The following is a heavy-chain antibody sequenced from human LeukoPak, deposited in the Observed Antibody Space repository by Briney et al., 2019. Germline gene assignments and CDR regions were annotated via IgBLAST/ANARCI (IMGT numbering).Heavy chain of an antibody. V-gene: IGHV3-23*01. CDR3: AKGGNYDILTGYCDY. CDR2: ISGSGGST. J-gene: IGHJ4*02. CDR1: GFTFSSYA. Sequence: PGGSLRLSCAASGFTFSSYAMSWVRQAPGKGLEWVSGISGSGGSTYYADSVKGRITISRDNSKNTLYLQMNRLRVEDTAVYYCAKGGNYDILTGYCDYWGQGTLVTVSS. D-gene: IGHD3-9*01.